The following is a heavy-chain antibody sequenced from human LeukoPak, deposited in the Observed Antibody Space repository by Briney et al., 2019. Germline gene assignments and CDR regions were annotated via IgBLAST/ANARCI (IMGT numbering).Heavy chain of an antibody. CDR2: ISSSGSTI. D-gene: IGHD6-19*01. CDR1: GFTFSSYE. CDR3: ARVAGWHWFDP. Sequence: GGSLRLSCAASGFTFSSYEMNWVRQAPGKGLEWVSYISSSGSTIYYADSVKGRFTISRDNSKNTVYLQMNNMRVDDTAVYHCARVAGWHWFDPWGQGTLVTVSS. J-gene: IGHJ5*02. V-gene: IGHV3-48*03.